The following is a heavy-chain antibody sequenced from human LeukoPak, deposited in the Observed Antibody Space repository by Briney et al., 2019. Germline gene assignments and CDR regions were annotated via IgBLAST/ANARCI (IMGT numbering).Heavy chain of an antibody. J-gene: IGHJ3*02. D-gene: IGHD6-19*01. CDR1: GFTFTHYA. CDR3: AKKISSGPPLGAFDI. CDR2: IFYDGTIQ. V-gene: IGHV3-30*18. Sequence: PGRSLRLSCAASGFTFTHYAMHWVRQTPGKGLEWVAVIFYDGTIQYYSDSVRGRLIVSRDNPKNTLYLQMNSLRAEDTAVYYCAKKISSGPPLGAFDIWGQGTMVTVSS.